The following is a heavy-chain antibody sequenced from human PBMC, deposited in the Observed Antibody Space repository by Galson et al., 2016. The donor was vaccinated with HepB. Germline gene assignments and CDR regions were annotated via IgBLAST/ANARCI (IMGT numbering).Heavy chain of an antibody. CDR2: INQDANEK. CDR3: ARDATRGGDFDY. CDR1: GFTFTNYW. V-gene: IGHV3-7*01. Sequence: SLRLSCAASGFTFTNYWMSWVRQAPGKGLEWVAQINQDANEKYYVDSVKGRFTISSDNAKNSLYLQMNSLRAEDTAVYYCARDATRGGDFDYWAQGTLVIVSS. J-gene: IGHJ4*02. D-gene: IGHD2-21*01.